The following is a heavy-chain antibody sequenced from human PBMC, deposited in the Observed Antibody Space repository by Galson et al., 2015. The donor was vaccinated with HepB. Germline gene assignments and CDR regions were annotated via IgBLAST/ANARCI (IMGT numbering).Heavy chain of an antibody. J-gene: IGHJ4*02. CDR1: GFTFSSYS. CDR3: ARGFNTAMVTAYYFDY. D-gene: IGHD5-18*01. CDR2: ISSSSSTI. V-gene: IGHV3-48*02. Sequence: SLRLSCAASGFTFSSYSMNWVRQAPRKGLEWVSYISSSSSTIYYADSVKGRFTISRDNAKNSLYLQMNSLRDEDTAVYYCARGFNTAMVTAYYFDYWGQGTLVTVSS.